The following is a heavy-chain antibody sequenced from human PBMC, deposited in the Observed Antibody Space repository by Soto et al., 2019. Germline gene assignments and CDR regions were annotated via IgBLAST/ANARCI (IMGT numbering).Heavy chain of an antibody. Sequence: SDTLSLTCTVSGGSISSGGYYRSWIRQHPGKGLEWIGYIYYSGSTYYNPSLKSRVAISVDTSKNQFSLKLSSVTAADTAVYYCATEGHTAKGPFDYWGQGTLVTVSS. J-gene: IGHJ4*02. V-gene: IGHV4-31*03. CDR1: GGSISSGGYY. D-gene: IGHD5-18*01. CDR2: IYYSGST. CDR3: ATEGHTAKGPFDY.